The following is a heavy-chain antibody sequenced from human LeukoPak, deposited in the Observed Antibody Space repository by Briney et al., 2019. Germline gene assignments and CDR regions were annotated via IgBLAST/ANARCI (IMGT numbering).Heavy chain of an antibody. CDR2: IYYSGST. Sequence: KPSETLSLTCTVSGGSISSSSYYWGWVRQPPGKGLEWIGGIYYSGSTYYNPSLKSRVTISVDTSRNQFSLKLSSVTAADTAVYYCARSLYCSGGSCYFDYWGQGTLVTVSS. CDR3: ARSLYCSGGSCYFDY. D-gene: IGHD2-15*01. J-gene: IGHJ4*02. CDR1: GGSISSSSYY. V-gene: IGHV4-39*07.